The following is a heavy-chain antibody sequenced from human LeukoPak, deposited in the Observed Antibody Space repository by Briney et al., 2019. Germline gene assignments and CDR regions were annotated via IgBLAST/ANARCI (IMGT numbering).Heavy chain of an antibody. CDR1: GGSISSYY. D-gene: IGHD6-13*01. CDR2: IYYTGST. Sequence: SETLSLTCTVSGGSISSYYWSWIRQPPGKGLEWIGYIYYTGSTNYNPSLKSRVTISVDTSKNQFSLKLSSVTAADTAVCYCASGGYSSSWYNFEYWGQGTLVTVSS. CDR3: ASGGYSSSWYNFEY. V-gene: IGHV4-59*01. J-gene: IGHJ4*02.